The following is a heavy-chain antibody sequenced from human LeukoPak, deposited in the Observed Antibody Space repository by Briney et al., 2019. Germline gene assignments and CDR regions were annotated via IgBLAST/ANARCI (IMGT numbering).Heavy chain of an antibody. D-gene: IGHD2-2*01. J-gene: IGHJ4*02. CDR3: ARAGTGGTSCSDHDY. Sequence: SETLSLTCAVYGGSFSGYYRSWIRQPPGKGLEWIGEINHSGSTNYNPHLKSRVTISVDTSKNQFSLKLSSVTAADTAVYYCARAGTGGTSCSDHDYWGQGTLVTISS. V-gene: IGHV4-34*01. CDR1: GGSFSGYY. CDR2: INHSGST.